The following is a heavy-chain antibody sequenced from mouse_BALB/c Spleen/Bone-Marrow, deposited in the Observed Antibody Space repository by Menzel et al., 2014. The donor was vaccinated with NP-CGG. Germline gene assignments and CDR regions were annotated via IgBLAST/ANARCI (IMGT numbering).Heavy chain of an antibody. CDR2: IYPYNGVS. V-gene: IGHV1-31*01. CDR1: GYSFTGYY. CDR3: ESRGEYFDV. J-gene: IGHJ1*01. Sequence: VQLKQSGPELVKPGASVKISCKASGYSFTGYYMHWVKQSHGNSLDWIGYIYPYNGVSSYNQKFKGKATLTVDESSSTAYMELRSLTSDDSAVYYCESRGEYFDVWGAGTTVTVSS.